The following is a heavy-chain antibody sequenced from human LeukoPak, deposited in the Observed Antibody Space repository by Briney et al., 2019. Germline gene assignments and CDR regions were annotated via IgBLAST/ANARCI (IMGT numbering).Heavy chain of an antibody. D-gene: IGHD3-16*01. CDR2: VSSSGSTI. J-gene: IGHJ6*03. V-gene: IGHV3-48*03. CDR1: GFTFNNYE. Sequence: PGGSLRLSCAASGFTFNNYEFNWVRRAPGKGLEWVSYVSSSGSTIYYADSVKGRFTISRDNAKNSLYLQMNSLRAEDTAVYFCARDDGAYYQYSMDVWGKGTTVTVSS. CDR3: ARDDGAYYQYSMDV.